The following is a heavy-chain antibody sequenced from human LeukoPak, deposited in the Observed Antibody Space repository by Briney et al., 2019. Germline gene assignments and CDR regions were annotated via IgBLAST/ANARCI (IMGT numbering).Heavy chain of an antibody. Sequence: GGSLRLSCAASGFTFSRYAMSWVRQAPGKGLEWVSGITWNSHSIAYADSVKGRFTISRDNAKNSLYLQMNSLRAEDTALYYCAKDISVGIVAEPVAMVSPLDVWGQGTMVAVSS. V-gene: IGHV3-9*01. CDR3: AKDISVGIVAEPVAMVSPLDV. CDR2: ITWNSHSI. J-gene: IGHJ3*01. D-gene: IGHD2-2*01. CDR1: GFTFSRYA.